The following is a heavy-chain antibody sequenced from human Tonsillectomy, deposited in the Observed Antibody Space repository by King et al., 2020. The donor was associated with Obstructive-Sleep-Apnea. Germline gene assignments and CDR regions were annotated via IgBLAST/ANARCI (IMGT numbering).Heavy chain of an antibody. Sequence: QLQESGPGLVKPSETLSLTCTVSGGSISSSSYFWGWIRQPPGKGLEWIGSIYYSGSTYYNPSLKSRLTISVDTSKNQFSLNLSSVTAADTAVYYCARDGGYSYGFRDYYFDYWGQGTLVTISS. J-gene: IGHJ4*02. CDR3: ARDGGYSYGFRDYYFDY. CDR2: IYYSGST. CDR1: GGSISSSSYF. D-gene: IGHD5-18*01. V-gene: IGHV4-39*07.